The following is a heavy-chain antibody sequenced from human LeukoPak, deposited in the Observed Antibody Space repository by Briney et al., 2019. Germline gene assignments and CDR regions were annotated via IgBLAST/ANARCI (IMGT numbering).Heavy chain of an antibody. CDR2: ISYDGSNK. Sequence: PGGSLRLSCAASGFTFSSYGMHWVRQAPGKGLEWVAVISYDGSNKYYADSVKGRFTISRDNSKNTLYLQMNSLRAEDTAVYYCAKDSEYYDILTGYYKRGYYYYGMDVWGKGTTVTASS. CDR3: AKDSEYYDILTGYYKRGYYYYGMDV. CDR1: GFTFSSYG. J-gene: IGHJ6*04. D-gene: IGHD3-9*01. V-gene: IGHV3-30*18.